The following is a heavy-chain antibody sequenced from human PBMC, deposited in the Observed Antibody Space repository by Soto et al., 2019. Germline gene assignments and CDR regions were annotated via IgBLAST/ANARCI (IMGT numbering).Heavy chain of an antibody. CDR2: IYYSGST. CDR3: ASVTRTCISTSCYRYYYGMDV. Sequence: SETLSLTCTVSGGSISSYYWSWIRQPPGKGLEWIGYIYYSGSTNYNPSLKSRVTISVDTSKNQFSLRLSSVTAADTAVYYCASVTRTCISTSCYRYYYGMDVWGQGTTVTVSS. J-gene: IGHJ6*02. D-gene: IGHD2-2*02. CDR1: GGSISSYY. V-gene: IGHV4-59*08.